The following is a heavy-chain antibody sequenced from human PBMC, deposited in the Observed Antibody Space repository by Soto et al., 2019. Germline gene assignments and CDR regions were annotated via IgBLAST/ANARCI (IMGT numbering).Heavy chain of an antibody. CDR2: IIPIFGTA. Sequence: QVQLVQSGAEVKKPGSSVKVSCKASGGTFSSYAISWVRQAPGQGLEWMGGIIPIFGTANYAQKFQGRVTITADESTSTAYRELSSLRSEDTAVYYCARLRPYYYDSSGYYRNNWFDPWGQGTLVTVSS. V-gene: IGHV1-69*01. D-gene: IGHD3-22*01. J-gene: IGHJ5*02. CDR3: ARLRPYYYDSSGYYRNNWFDP. CDR1: GGTFSSYA.